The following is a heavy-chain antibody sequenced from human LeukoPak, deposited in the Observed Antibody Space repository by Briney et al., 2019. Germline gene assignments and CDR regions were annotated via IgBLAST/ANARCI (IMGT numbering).Heavy chain of an antibody. V-gene: IGHV3-30*04. CDR1: GLSFNTYA. Sequence: GGSLRLSCVDSGLSFNTYAMHWVRQAPGKGREWVAAISYDGSYTYYRDSVRGRFTISRDNSKNTMYLQMNSLRAEDTAMYYCARALDVWGKGTTVTVSS. CDR3: ARALDV. CDR2: ISYDGSYT. J-gene: IGHJ6*04.